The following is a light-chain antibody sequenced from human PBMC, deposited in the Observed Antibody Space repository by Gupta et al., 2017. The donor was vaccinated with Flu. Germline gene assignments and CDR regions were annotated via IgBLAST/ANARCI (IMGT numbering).Light chain of an antibody. CDR2: STT. CDR1: SGSVSSGHY. CDR3: LVYLGAGTSV. J-gene: IGLJ2*01. Sequence: QPVVTQEPSVSVSPGGAVTPTCALSSGSVSSGHYPSWYQQTPGQPPRTLIYSTTLRSSGVPDRFSGSILGNKAVLTITGAQAGDDCDYYCLVYLGAGTSVFGGGTKVTVL. V-gene: IGLV8-61*01.